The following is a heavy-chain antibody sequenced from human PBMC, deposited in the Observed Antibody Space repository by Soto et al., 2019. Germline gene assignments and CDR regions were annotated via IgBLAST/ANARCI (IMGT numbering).Heavy chain of an antibody. CDR3: AMADRSSSQDLDAFDI. CDR1: GYTFTSYG. V-gene: IGHV1-18*01. J-gene: IGHJ3*02. CDR2: ISAYNGNT. Sequence: GASVKVSCKASGYTFTSYGISWVRQAPGQGLEWMGWISAYNGNTNYAQKLQGRVTMTTDTSTSTAYMELRSLRSDDTAVYYCAMADRSSSQDLDAFDIWGQGTMVTVSS. D-gene: IGHD2-2*01.